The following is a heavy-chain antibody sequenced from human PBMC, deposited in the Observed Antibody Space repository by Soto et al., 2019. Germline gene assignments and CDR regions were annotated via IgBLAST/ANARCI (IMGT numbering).Heavy chain of an antibody. Sequence: GTLSHTCTVSGDSVTNYFWSWIRQPPGKGLEWIGHMYHGGRTNYSPSLKSRVTMSLDSSKNQFSLNLSSVTAADTAVYFCARDPGYCTNGVCPIFDFWGQGVLVTVS. CDR3: ARDPGYCTNGVCPIFDF. CDR2: MYHGGRT. D-gene: IGHD2-8*01. CDR1: GDSVTNYF. V-gene: IGHV4-59*02. J-gene: IGHJ4*02.